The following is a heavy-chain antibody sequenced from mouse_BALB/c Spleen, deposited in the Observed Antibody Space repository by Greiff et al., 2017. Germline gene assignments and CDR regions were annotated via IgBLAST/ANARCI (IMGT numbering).Heavy chain of an antibody. V-gene: IGHV5-17*02. Sequence: EVKLVESGGGLVQPGGSRKLSCAASGFTFSSFGMHWVRQAPEKGLEWVAYISSGSSTIYYADTVKGRFTISRDNPKNTLFLQMTSLRSEDTAMYYCARSRYYGAYAMDYWGQGTSVTVSS. D-gene: IGHD1-1*01. CDR3: ARSRYYGAYAMDY. CDR1: GFTFSSFG. CDR2: ISSGSSTI. J-gene: IGHJ4*01.